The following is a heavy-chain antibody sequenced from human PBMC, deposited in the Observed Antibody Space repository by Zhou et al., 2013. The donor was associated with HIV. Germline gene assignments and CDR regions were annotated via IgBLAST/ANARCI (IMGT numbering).Heavy chain of an antibody. CDR3: ASPQKYCGGDCFAFDI. Sequence: QVQLVQSGTEVKKPGASLKVSCKASGYNFNSYGITWVRQAPGQGLEWMGRDHPIFGTANYAQKFQGRVTITTDESTSTAYMELSSLRSEDTAMYYCASPQKYCGGDCFAFDIWGQGTMVTVSS. CDR1: GYNFNSYG. CDR2: HPIFGTA. D-gene: IGHD2-21*01. V-gene: IGHV1-69*05. J-gene: IGHJ3*02.